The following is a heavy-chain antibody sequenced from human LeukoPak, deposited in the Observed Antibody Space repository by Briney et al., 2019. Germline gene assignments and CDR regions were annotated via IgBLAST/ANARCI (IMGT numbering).Heavy chain of an antibody. CDR1: GGSISSYY. V-gene: IGHV4-59*08. D-gene: IGHD3-22*01. CDR2: IYYSGST. Sequence: SETLSLTCTVSGGSISSYYWSWIRQPPGKGLEWIGYIYYSGSTNYNPSLKSRVTISLDTSKNQFSLKLSSVTAADTAVYYCASSYYYDSSGYVNFDYWGQGTLVTVS. CDR3: ASSYYYDSSGYVNFDY. J-gene: IGHJ4*02.